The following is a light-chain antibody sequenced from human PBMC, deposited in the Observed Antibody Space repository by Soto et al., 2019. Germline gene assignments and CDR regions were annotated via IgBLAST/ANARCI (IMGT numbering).Light chain of an antibody. Sequence: QSALTQPASVSGSPGQSITISCTGTSSDVGGYNYVPWYQQHPGKAPKLMLYEVSNRPSGVSNRFSGSKSGNTASLTISGLQAEDEDDYYCSSYTSSSSVVFGGGTKLTVL. CDR3: SSYTSSSSVV. J-gene: IGLJ2*01. V-gene: IGLV2-14*01. CDR2: EVS. CDR1: SSDVGGYNY.